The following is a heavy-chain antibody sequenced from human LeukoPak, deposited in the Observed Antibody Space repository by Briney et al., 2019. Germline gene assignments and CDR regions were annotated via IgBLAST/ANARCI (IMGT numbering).Heavy chain of an antibody. D-gene: IGHD4-17*01. J-gene: IGHJ4*02. V-gene: IGHV3-23*01. Sequence: GGSLRLSCVASAFTLSGYDMMWVRQRPGKGLEWVSSISKSDDRTYYADSVKGRFTISRDKSKSTVYLQMSSLRVDDTAVYYCAKDPFTFDGDYGDTWGQGTLVTVSS. CDR3: AKDPFTFDGDYGDT. CDR2: ISKSDDRT. CDR1: AFTLSGYD.